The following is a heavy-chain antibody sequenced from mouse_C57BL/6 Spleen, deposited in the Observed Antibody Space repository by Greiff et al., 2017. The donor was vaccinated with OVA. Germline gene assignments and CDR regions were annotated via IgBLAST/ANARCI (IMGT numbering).Heavy chain of an antibody. CDR1: GFPFRSSG. CDR3: ASPGDY. V-gene: IGHV5-6*01. Sequence: EVKLMESGGDLVKPGGSLKLSCAASGFPFRSSGLSWVRQTPDKRLEWVATISSGGSYTYYPDSVKGRFTISRDNAKNTLYLQMSSLKSEDTAMYYCASPGDYWGQGTSVTVSS. CDR2: ISSGGSYT. J-gene: IGHJ4*01.